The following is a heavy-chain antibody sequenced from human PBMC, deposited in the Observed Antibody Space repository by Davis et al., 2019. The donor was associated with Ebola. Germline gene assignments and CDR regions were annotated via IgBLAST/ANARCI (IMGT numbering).Heavy chain of an antibody. CDR1: GYTFTSYY. CDR2: INPSGGST. V-gene: IGHV1-46*01. Sequence: ASVKVSCKASGYTFTSYYMHWVRQAPGQGLEWMGIINPSGGSTSYAQKFQGRVTMTRDTSTSTVYMELSSLRSEDTAVYYCARSVRIAAAGNYHYYYGMDVWGQGTTVTVSS. J-gene: IGHJ6*02. D-gene: IGHD6-13*01. CDR3: ARSVRIAAAGNYHYYYGMDV.